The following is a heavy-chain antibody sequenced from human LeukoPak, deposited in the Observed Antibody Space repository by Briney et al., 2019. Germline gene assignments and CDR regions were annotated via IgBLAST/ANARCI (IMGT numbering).Heavy chain of an antibody. J-gene: IGHJ4*02. CDR2: IDPRSGGA. Sequence: ASVKVSCKASGYTFTDYYIHWVRRAPGQGLEWMGWIDPRSGGARCTQKFRGRVTMTRDTSISTVYLDLSGLTFDDTAVYYCATDNYGTLDYWGQGTLVTVSS. D-gene: IGHD3-16*01. CDR3: ATDNYGTLDY. V-gene: IGHV1-2*02. CDR1: GYTFTDYY.